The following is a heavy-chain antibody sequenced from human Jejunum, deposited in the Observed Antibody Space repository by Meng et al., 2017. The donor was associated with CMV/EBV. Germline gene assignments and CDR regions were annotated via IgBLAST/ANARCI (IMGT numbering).Heavy chain of an antibody. Sequence: VGCGGGGVQAVTSLRLSCAGSGFTLRDYAMHVVRQAPGKGLEWVAVISYDGNNIYFADSVKGRFSISRDNSKNTLCLQMNSLRPDDTAVYYCARGSLFRSPDYWGQGTLVTVSS. D-gene: IGHD3-3*01. CDR2: ISYDGNNI. J-gene: IGHJ4*02. CDR3: ARGSLFRSPDY. V-gene: IGHV3-30-3*01. CDR1: GFTLRDYA.